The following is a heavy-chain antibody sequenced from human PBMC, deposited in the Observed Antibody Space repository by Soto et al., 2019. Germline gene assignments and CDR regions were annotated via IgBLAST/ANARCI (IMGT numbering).Heavy chain of an antibody. J-gene: IGHJ4*02. D-gene: IGHD1-7*01. CDR3: AKNYYFDS. CDR2: IGVGGGDT. Sequence: EVQLLDSGGGLVQPGGSLRLSCAASGFTFSTYAMSWVRQAPEKGLEWVSSIGVGGGDTYYAESVKGRFTISRDNSKNTLYLQIDCLRAEDTALYYCAKNYYFDSWGQGTLVTVSS. V-gene: IGHV3-23*01. CDR1: GFTFSTYA.